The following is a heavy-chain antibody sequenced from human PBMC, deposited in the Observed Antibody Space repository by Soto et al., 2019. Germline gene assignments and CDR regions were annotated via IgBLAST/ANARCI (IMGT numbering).Heavy chain of an antibody. J-gene: IGHJ6*04. CDR3: ARDSRSGGMDV. V-gene: IGHV3-20*04. D-gene: IGHD3-22*01. Sequence: AGGSLRLSCAASGFIFDNYGMTWVRQAPGKGLEWVSGINWNGGSTTYADSVKGRFTISRDNGRNSLYLQMNSLRAEDTAVYYCARDSRSGGMDVWGKGTTVSVSS. CDR1: GFIFDNYG. CDR2: INWNGGST.